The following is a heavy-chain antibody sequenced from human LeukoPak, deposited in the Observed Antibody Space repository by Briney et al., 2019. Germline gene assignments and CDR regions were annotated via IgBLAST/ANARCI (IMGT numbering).Heavy chain of an antibody. CDR2: IYYSGST. CDR1: GGSMTSSNW. CDR3: AREYYGSGSYRKSRFYFDY. J-gene: IGHJ4*02. V-gene: IGHV4-4*02. D-gene: IGHD3-10*01. Sequence: SETLSLTCVISGGSMTSSNWWSWVRQSPGKGLEWIGYIYYSGSTNYNPSLRSRVTISVDTSKNQFSLKLSSVTAADTAVYYCAREYYGSGSYRKSRFYFDYWGQGTLVTVSS.